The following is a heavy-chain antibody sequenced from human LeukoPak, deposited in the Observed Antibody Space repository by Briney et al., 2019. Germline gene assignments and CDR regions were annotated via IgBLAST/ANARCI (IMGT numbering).Heavy chain of an antibody. J-gene: IGHJ4*02. CDR1: GFTFSSFW. Sequence: PGGSLRLSCAASGFTFSSFWMSLVRQAPGKGLEWVANIKKDGSQKYYVDSVEGRFTISRDNAKNSLYLQMDSLRVDDTAVYYCTRVFGGYDVSDYWGQGTLVTVSS. CDR2: IKKDGSQK. V-gene: IGHV3-7*03. CDR3: TRVFGGYDVSDY. D-gene: IGHD3-3*01.